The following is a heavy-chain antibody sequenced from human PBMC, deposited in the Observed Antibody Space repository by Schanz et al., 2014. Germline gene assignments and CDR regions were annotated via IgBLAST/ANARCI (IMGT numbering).Heavy chain of an antibody. Sequence: EVQLLESGGGLVQPGGSLRLSCAASGFTFSSYAMSWVRQAPGKGLEWVSALSGSGGSTYYADSVKGRFTISRDNAKNSLYLQMNTLRAEDTVVYYCASPSGYSDYGTYFDFWGQGTLVTVSS. D-gene: IGHD5-12*01. CDR1: GFTFSSYA. J-gene: IGHJ4*02. CDR3: ASPSGYSDYGTYFDF. CDR2: LSGSGGST. V-gene: IGHV3-23*01.